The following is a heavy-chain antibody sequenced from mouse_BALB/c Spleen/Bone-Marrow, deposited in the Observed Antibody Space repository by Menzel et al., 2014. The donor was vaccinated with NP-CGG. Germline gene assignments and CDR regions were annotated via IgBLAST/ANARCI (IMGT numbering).Heavy chain of an antibody. V-gene: IGHV2-9*02. CDR3: ARGYGNLAMDY. D-gene: IGHD2-1*01. CDR2: IWAGGST. CDR1: GFSLTSYG. J-gene: IGHJ4*01. Sequence: VQLVESGPGLVAPSQSLSITCTVSGFSLTSYGVHWVRRPPGKGLEWLGVIWAGGSTNYNSALMSRLSISKDKSKSQVFLKMNSLQTDDTAMYYWARGYGNLAMDYWGQGTSVTVSS.